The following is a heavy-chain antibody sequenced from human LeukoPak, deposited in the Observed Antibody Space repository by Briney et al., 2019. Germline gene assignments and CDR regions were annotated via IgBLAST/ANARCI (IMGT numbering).Heavy chain of an antibody. V-gene: IGHV1-3*01. Sequence: ASVKVSCKASGYTFTNYYLHWVRQAPGQRLEWMGWINSVNGNTKYSQKFQGRVTITRDTSASTAYMELSSLRSEDTAVYYCARAYSVYDPPDYWGQGTLVTVSS. CDR1: GYTFTNYY. CDR2: INSVNGNT. J-gene: IGHJ4*02. CDR3: ARAYSVYDPPDY. D-gene: IGHD5/OR15-5a*01.